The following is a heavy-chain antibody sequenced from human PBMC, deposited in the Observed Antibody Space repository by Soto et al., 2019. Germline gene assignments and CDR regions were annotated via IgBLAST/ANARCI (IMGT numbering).Heavy chain of an antibody. J-gene: IGHJ4*02. V-gene: IGHV5-51*01. CDR1: GYSFSNHW. D-gene: IGHD6-19*01. CDR2: IDLSNSGT. CDR3: ARRTSTSGWRHYFDY. Sequence: GESLKISCKGFGYSFSNHWIGWVRQMPGKGLEWMGIIDLSNSGTRYSPSFQGQVAISADKSISTVYLQWSSLKASDTAMYYCARRTSTSGWRHYFDYWGQGTLVTVSS.